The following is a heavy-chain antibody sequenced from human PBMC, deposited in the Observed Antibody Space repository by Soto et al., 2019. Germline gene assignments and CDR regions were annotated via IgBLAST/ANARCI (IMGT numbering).Heavy chain of an antibody. CDR1: GFTFSSYG. D-gene: IGHD2-8*01. CDR3: ARGMVPTGLDY. J-gene: IGHJ4*02. Sequence: QVQLVESGGGVVQPGRSLRLSCSASGFTFSSYGMHWVRQAPGKGLEWVAFIWYDGSKKYYADSVKGRVTISRDNSKNTLFLQMNSLRAEDTAVYFCARGMVPTGLDYWGQGTLVTVSS. CDR2: IWYDGSKK. V-gene: IGHV3-33*01.